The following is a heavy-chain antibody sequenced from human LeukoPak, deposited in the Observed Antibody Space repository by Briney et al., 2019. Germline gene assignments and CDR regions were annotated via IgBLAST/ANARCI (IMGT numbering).Heavy chain of an antibody. D-gene: IGHD3-22*01. J-gene: IGHJ4*02. Sequence: ASVKVSCKASGYTFSNYGFSWVRQAPGQGLEWIGWISAYNGNTKSVQKLQGRVTMTTDTSTSTAYMELRSLRYDDTAVYYCARDSGMDYYDSSGYYYVLLRNWGQGTLITVSS. CDR3: ARDSGMDYYDSSGYYYVLLRN. V-gene: IGHV1-18*01. CDR1: GYTFSNYG. CDR2: ISAYNGNT.